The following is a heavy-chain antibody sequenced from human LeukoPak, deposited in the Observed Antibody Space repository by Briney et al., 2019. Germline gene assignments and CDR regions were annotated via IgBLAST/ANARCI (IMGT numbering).Heavy chain of an antibody. V-gene: IGHV4-59*01. D-gene: IGHD3-9*01. CDR1: GGSISSYY. CDR2: IYYSGST. CDR3: ARDRPLRYFGRTSDAFDI. J-gene: IGHJ3*02. Sequence: SETLSLTCTVSGGSISSYYWSWIRQPPGKGLEWIGYIYYSGSTNYNPSLKSRVTISVDTSKNQFSLKLSSVTAAGTAVYYCARDRPLRYFGRTSDAFDIWGQGTMVTVSS.